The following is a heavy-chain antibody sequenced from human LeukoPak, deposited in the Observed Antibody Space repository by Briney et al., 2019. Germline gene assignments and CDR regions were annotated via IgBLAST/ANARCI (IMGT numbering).Heavy chain of an antibody. CDR3: ARDLEAANTYYFDY. Sequence: GGSLRLSCEASGFTFSSYEMNWVRQAPGKGLEWVSIISSAGTTYYADSVKGRFTISRDNSKNTVYLQVNSLRDEDTAVYYCARDLEAANTYYFDYWGQGTMVTVSS. CDR2: ISSAGTT. CDR1: GFTFSSYE. V-gene: IGHV3-66*01. D-gene: IGHD6-13*01. J-gene: IGHJ4*02.